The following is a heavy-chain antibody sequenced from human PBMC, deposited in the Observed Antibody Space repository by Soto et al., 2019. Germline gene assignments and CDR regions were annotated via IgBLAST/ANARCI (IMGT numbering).Heavy chain of an antibody. D-gene: IGHD3-9*01. CDR2: IVVGSGNT. CDR1: GFTFTSSA. V-gene: IGHV1-58*02. Sequence: SVKVSCKASGFTFTSSAMQWVRQARGQRLEWIGWIVVGSGNTNYAQKFQERVTITRDMSTSTAYMELSSLRSEDTAVYYCAAGDYDILTGASNFDYWGQGTLVTVSS. J-gene: IGHJ4*02. CDR3: AAGDYDILTGASNFDY.